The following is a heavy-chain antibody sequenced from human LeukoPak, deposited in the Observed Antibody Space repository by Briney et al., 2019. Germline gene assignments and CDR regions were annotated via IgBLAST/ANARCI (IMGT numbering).Heavy chain of an antibody. CDR1: GFTVSNNY. V-gene: IGHV3-23*01. CDR3: AKGGSPSCYSSSGY. Sequence: GGSLRLSCAASGFTVSNNYMSWVRQPPGKGLEWVSAICGSDGSRYYADSVKGRFTISRDNSKNTLYLQMNSLRGEDTAVYYCAKGGSPSCYSSSGYWGQGTLVTVSS. J-gene: IGHJ4*02. D-gene: IGHD2-2*01. CDR2: ICGSDGSR.